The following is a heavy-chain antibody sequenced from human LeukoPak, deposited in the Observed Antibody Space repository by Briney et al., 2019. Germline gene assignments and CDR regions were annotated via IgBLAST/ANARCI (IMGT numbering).Heavy chain of an antibody. J-gene: IGHJ6*02. CDR2: ISSSGSTI. D-gene: IGHD1-1*01. Sequence: GGSLRLSCAASGFTFSSYEMNWVRQAPGKGLEWVSYISSSGSTIYYADSVKGRFTISRDNAKNSLYLQMNSLRAEDTAVYYSARDLTTLRSGMDVWGQGTTVTVSS. CDR3: ARDLTTLRSGMDV. CDR1: GFTFSSYE. V-gene: IGHV3-48*03.